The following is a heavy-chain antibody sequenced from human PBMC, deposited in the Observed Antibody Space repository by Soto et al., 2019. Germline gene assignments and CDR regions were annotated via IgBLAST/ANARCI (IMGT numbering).Heavy chain of an antibody. CDR3: ARDRYDDWLSHAHFDY. V-gene: IGHV4-59*01. D-gene: IGHD3-9*01. CDR2: IYYSGST. J-gene: IGHJ4*02. Sequence: QVQLQESGPGLLKPSETLSLTCTVSGGSISSYYWSWIRQPPGKGLEWIGYIYYSGSTNYNPSLKSRVTISVDTSKNQFSLKLSSVTAADTAMYYCARDRYDDWLSHAHFDYWGQGTLVTVSS. CDR1: GGSISSYY.